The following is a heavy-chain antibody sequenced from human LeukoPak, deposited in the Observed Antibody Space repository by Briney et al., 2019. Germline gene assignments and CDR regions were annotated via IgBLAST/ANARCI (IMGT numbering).Heavy chain of an antibody. CDR3: AKSRERIAVAGYFDY. CDR1: GFTLGSYA. CDR2: ISGSGGST. Sequence: GGSLRLSCAASGFTLGSYAMTWVRQAPGKGLEWVSAISGSGGSTYYADSVKGRFTISRDNSKNTLYLQMNSLRAEDTAVYYCAKSRERIAVAGYFDYWGQGTLVTVSS. D-gene: IGHD6-19*01. J-gene: IGHJ4*02. V-gene: IGHV3-23*01.